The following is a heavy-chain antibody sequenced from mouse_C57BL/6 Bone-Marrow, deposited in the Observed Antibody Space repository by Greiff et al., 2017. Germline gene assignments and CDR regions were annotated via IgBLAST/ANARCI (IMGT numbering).Heavy chain of an antibody. V-gene: IGHV1-69*01. CDR3: AREVYYGYFFDY. J-gene: IGHJ2*01. CDR1: GYTFTSYW. CDR2: IDPSDSYT. Sequence: QVQLQQPGAELVMPGASVKLSCKASGYTFTSYWMHWVKQRPGQGLEWIGEIDPSDSYTNYNQKFKGKSTLTVDKSSSTDYMQLSSLTSEDSAVYYCAREVYYGYFFDYRGQGTTLTVSS. D-gene: IGHD2-2*01.